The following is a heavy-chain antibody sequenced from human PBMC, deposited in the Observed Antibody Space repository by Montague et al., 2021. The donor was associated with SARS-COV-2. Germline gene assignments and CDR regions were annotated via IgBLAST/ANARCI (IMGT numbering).Heavy chain of an antibody. V-gene: IGHV4-59*01. CDR2: IYYRGST. J-gene: IGHJ5*02. CDR3: AREGLHNWFDP. Sequence: SETLSLTCTVSNGSINSYYWSWVRQPPGKRLEWIGYIYYRGSTNXNPSLEIRVTMSIDTSKNQFSLKLRSVTAADTAVYFCAREGLHNWFDPWGQGTLVIVSS. CDR1: NGSINSYY.